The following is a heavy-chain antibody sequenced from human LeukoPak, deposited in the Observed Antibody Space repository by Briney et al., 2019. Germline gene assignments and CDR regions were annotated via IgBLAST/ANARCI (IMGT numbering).Heavy chain of an antibody. Sequence: GSLRLSCAASGFTFSSYGMHWVRQAPGKGLEWVAVISYDGSNKYYADSVKGRFTISRDNSKNTLYLQMNSLRAEDTAVYYCARGEAFYDILTGHDGYYGMDVWGQGTTVTVSS. D-gene: IGHD3-9*01. J-gene: IGHJ6*02. CDR1: GFTFSSYG. CDR2: ISYDGSNK. V-gene: IGHV3-30*03. CDR3: ARGEAFYDILTGHDGYYGMDV.